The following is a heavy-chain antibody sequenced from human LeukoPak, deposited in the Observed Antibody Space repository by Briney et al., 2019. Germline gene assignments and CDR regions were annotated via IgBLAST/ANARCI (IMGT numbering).Heavy chain of an antibody. CDR1: GYTFTSYG. V-gene: IGHV1-18*01. CDR2: ISAYNGNT. CDR3: ARERTYYYGSGSSSYFDY. D-gene: IGHD3-10*01. J-gene: IGHJ4*02. Sequence: GASVKVSCKASGYTFTSYGISWVRQAPGQGLEWMGWISAYNGNTNYAQKLQGRVTMTTDTSTSTAYMELRSLRSDDTAVYYCARERTYYYGSGSSSYFDYWGQGTLVTVSS.